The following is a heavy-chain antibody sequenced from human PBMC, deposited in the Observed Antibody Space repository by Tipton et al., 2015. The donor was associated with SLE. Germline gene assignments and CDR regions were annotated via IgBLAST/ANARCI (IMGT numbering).Heavy chain of an antibody. CDR1: GDSINSYY. J-gene: IGHJ6*02. CDR3: ARGMVTWRGAILGVDV. CDR2: IHYSGST. Sequence: GLVKPSETLSLTCIVSGDSINSYYWSWIRQPPGKGLEWIGYIHYSGSTDYNPSLKSRVTISVDPAKNQFSLKLTSVTAADSALYYCARGMVTWRGAILGVDVWGQGTTVNVSS. D-gene: IGHD2-21*02. V-gene: IGHV4-59*08.